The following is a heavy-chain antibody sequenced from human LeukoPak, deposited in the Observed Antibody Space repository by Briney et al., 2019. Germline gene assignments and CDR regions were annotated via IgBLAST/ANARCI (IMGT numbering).Heavy chain of an antibody. D-gene: IGHD6-19*01. CDR2: NSDSGANT. CDR3: AKSMTLQWRGFFDL. Sequence: GGSMRLSCAASGFSFSTYSISWVRHAPWKGLQWVLTNSDSGANTYYADSVRGRFTISRDNSKNTLYLQKNSLRADDTAIYYCAKSMTLQWRGFFDLWGRGTHVTVSS. J-gene: IGHJ2*01. V-gene: IGHV3-23*01. CDR1: GFSFSTYS.